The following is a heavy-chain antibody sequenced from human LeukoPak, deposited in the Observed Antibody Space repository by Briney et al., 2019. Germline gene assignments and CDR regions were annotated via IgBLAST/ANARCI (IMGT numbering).Heavy chain of an antibody. V-gene: IGHV3-23*01. Sequence: GGSLRLSCATYRFTFSSYSMNWVRQAPGKGREWVSAISGSGGSTYYGDSVKGRFTISRDNSKNTLDLQMSSLRVEDTAVYYCGKEAAVAGTFRAFDYWGQGTLVTVSS. CDR2: ISGSGGST. CDR3: GKEAAVAGTFRAFDY. D-gene: IGHD6-19*01. J-gene: IGHJ4*02. CDR1: RFTFSSYS.